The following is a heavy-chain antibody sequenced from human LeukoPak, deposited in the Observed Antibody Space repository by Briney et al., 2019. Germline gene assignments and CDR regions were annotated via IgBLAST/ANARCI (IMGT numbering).Heavy chain of an antibody. CDR2: IYYSGSA. D-gene: IGHD2-2*01. J-gene: IGHJ5*02. Sequence: PSETLSLTCSVSNGSITSSSYYWGWIRQPPGKGLEWIGTIYYSGSAYYNPSLKSRVTISVDTSENQFSLRLSSVTAGDTAVYYCARHEFSKYDGWFDPWGQGTLVTVSS. V-gene: IGHV4-39*01. CDR3: ARHEFSKYDGWFDP. CDR1: NGSITSSSYY.